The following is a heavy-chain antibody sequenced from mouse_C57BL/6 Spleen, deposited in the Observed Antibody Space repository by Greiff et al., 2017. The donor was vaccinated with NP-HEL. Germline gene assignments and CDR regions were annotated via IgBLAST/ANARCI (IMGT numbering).Heavy chain of an antibody. V-gene: IGHV5-12*01. D-gene: IGHD1-2*01. CDR1: GFTFSDYY. CDR2: ICNGGGST. J-gene: IGHJ1*03. CDR3: ARHGVLRRYFDV. Sequence: EVQLLESGGGLVQPGGSLKLSCAASGFTFSDYYMYWVRQTPEKRLEWVASICNGGGSTYYPDTVKGRFTISRDNAKNTLYLQLSRLKSEDTAMYYCARHGVLRRYFDVWGTGTTVTVSS.